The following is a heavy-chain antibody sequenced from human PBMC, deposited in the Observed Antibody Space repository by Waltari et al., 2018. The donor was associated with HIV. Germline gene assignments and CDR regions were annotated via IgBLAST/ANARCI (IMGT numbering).Heavy chain of an antibody. CDR1: GFSFSSYG. V-gene: IGHV3-30*03. D-gene: IGHD3-22*01. J-gene: IGHJ3*02. Sequence: QVQLVESGGGVVQPGKSLRLSCTTSGFSFSSYGMHWVRQAPGKGLEWLAVISYDGTNEKYADSVKGPFIISRDNAKSTLYLQMNSLRNDDTGVYYCARGPYFYDNSGYYDDAFDMWGQGTMVTVSS. CDR3: ARGPYFYDNSGYYDDAFDM. CDR2: ISYDGTNE.